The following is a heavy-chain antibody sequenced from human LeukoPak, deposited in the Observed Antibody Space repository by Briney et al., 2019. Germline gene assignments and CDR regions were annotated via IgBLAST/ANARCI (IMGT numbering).Heavy chain of an antibody. CDR3: ANLGTTYYHGSGSYIADY. V-gene: IGHV3-30*18. CDR1: GFTFSSYG. Sequence: GRSLRLSCAASGFTFSSYGMHWVRQAPGKGLEWVAVISYDGSNKYYADSVKGRFTISRDNSKNTLYLQMNSLRAEDTAVYYCANLGTTYYHGSGSYIADYWGQGTLVTVSS. D-gene: IGHD3-10*01. CDR2: ISYDGSNK. J-gene: IGHJ4*02.